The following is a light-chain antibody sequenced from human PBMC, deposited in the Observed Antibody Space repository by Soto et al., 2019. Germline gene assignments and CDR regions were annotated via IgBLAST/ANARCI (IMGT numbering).Light chain of an antibody. CDR2: GAS. J-gene: IGKJ2*01. Sequence: EIVMTQSPATLSVSPGERATLSCRASQSISSNLAWYQQKPGQAPRLLIYGASSRATGLPARFSGSGSGTEFTLTISSLQSEDFAVYYCQQYNNWPYTFGQGTKLEL. V-gene: IGKV3-15*01. CDR1: QSISSN. CDR3: QQYNNWPYT.